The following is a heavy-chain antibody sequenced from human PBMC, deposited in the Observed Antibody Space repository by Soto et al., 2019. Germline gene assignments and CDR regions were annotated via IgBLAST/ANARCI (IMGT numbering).Heavy chain of an antibody. CDR3: ESHGGGGLTLIFLFDY. V-gene: IGHV3-30-3*01. D-gene: IGHD3-3*01. CDR2: ISYGGTNK. CDR1: GFSFSSYA. Sequence: PGGSLRLSCAASGFSFSSYAMHWVRQAPGKGLEWVASISYGGTNKYYADSVKGRFTISRDNSENTLYLQMNSLRPEDTAVFYCESHGGGGLTLIFLFDYWGLGTLVTVSS. J-gene: IGHJ4*02.